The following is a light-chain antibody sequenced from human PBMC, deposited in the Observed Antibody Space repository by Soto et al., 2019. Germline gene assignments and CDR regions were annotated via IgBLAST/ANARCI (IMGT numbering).Light chain of an antibody. CDR3: QQGGT. V-gene: IGKV1-9*01. CDR2: AAS. Sequence: DIQLTQSPSFLSASVGDRVTITCRASQGISSYLAWYQQKPGKAPTLLIYAASTLQSGVPSRFSGSGSGTEFTLTMSSLQPEDFATYYCQQGGTFGPGTKVDI. J-gene: IGKJ3*01. CDR1: QGISSY.